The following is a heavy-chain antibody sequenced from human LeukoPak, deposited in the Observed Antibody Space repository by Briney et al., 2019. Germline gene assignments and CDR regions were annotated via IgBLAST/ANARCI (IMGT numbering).Heavy chain of an antibody. Sequence: GGSLRLSCAASGFDFSSNWVHWVRHAPGQGLVWVSRIKGDGISTNYADSVKGRFTISRDIAKNTLYLQMNSLRAEDTGVYYCAKDHYWSIDYWGRGTLVTVSS. CDR1: GFDFSSNW. CDR2: IKGDGIST. D-gene: IGHD3-3*01. CDR3: AKDHYWSIDY. J-gene: IGHJ4*02. V-gene: IGHV3-74*01.